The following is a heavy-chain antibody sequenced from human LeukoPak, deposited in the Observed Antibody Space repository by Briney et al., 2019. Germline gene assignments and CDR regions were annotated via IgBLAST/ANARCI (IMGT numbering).Heavy chain of an antibody. CDR2: ISYDGSNK. D-gene: IGHD4-23*01. J-gene: IGHJ4*02. CDR3: ERRYYGGNGSGY. CDR1: GFTFSSYA. Sequence: GGSLRLSCAASGFTFSSYAMHWVRQAPGKGLEWVAVISYDGSNKYYADSVKGRFTISRDNSKNTLYLQMNSLRAEDTAVYYCERRYYGGNGSGYWGQGTLVTVSS. V-gene: IGHV3-30-3*01.